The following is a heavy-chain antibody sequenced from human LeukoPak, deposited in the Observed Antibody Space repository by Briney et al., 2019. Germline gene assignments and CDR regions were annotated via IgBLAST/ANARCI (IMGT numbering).Heavy chain of an antibody. CDR3: AKKWFGEHYYYFDY. J-gene: IGHJ4*02. Sequence: GGSLRLSCAASGFTFSSYVMHWVRQAPGKGLEWVALISYDGSNKYYADSVKGRFTISRDNSKNTLYLQMNSLRAEDTAVYYCAKKWFGEHYYYFDYWGQGTLVTVSS. V-gene: IGHV3-30*18. D-gene: IGHD3-10*01. CDR1: GFTFSSYV. CDR2: ISYDGSNK.